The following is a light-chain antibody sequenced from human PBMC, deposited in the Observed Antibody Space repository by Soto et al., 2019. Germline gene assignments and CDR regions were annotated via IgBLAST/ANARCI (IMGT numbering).Light chain of an antibody. CDR3: SSHAHSYNWV. CDR2: EVN. CDR1: SNDVGANDF. V-gene: IGLV2-8*01. Sequence: QSALTQPASVSGSPGQSITISCTGTSNDVGANDFVSWYQQLPGKAPKLMIYEVNKRPSGVPDRFSGSKSGNTASLTVSGLQAEDEADYYCSSHAHSYNWVFGGGTKVTVL. J-gene: IGLJ3*02.